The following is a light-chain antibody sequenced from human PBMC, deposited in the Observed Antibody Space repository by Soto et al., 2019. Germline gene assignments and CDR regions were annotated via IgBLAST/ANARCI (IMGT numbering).Light chain of an antibody. V-gene: IGKV1-5*01. Sequence: DIQMTQSPSTLSASLGDRVTITCRASQSISSWLAWYQQKPGKAPKLLIYDASSLESGVPSRFSGSGSGTEFTLTISSLQPDDFATYYCQQYNSYSPGGWTFGQGTKVDI. J-gene: IGKJ1*01. CDR3: QQYNSYSPGGWT. CDR1: QSISSW. CDR2: DAS.